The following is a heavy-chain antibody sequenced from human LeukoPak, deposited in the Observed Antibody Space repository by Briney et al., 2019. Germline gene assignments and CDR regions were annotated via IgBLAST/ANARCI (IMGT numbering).Heavy chain of an antibody. J-gene: IGHJ4*02. Sequence: PSETLSLTCTVSGCSISSSSYYWGWLRQPPGKGLEWIGSIYYSGSTYYNPSLKSRVTISVDTSKNQFSLKLSSVTAADTAVYYCARQLYGGYYPNYFDYWGQGTLVTVSS. CDR3: ARQLYGGYYPNYFDY. V-gene: IGHV4-39*01. CDR2: IYYSGST. CDR1: GCSISSSSYY. D-gene: IGHD3-22*01.